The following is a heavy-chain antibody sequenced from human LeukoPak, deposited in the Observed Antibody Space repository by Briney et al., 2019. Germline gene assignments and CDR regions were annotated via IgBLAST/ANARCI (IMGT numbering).Heavy chain of an antibody. CDR3: AKDVGPVLFDY. Sequence: GGSLRLSCTASGFTFSTYAMSRVRQAPGKGLEWVSTISNSGGNTHYADPVMGRFTISRDNSKSTLYLQMNSLSVEDTAVYHCAKDVGPVLFDYWGQGTLVTVSS. CDR1: GFTFSTYA. CDR2: ISNSGGNT. D-gene: IGHD2-15*01. V-gene: IGHV3-23*01. J-gene: IGHJ4*02.